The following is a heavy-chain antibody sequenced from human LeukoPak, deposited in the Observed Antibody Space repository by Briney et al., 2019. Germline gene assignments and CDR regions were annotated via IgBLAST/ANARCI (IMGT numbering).Heavy chain of an antibody. J-gene: IGHJ4*02. V-gene: IGHV3-21*01. CDR2: ISSSSSNI. CDR3: ARTRYSGSYPTFDY. CDR1: GLTFNSYW. Sequence: PGGSLRLSCAASGLTFNSYWMHWVRQAPGKGLEWVSSISSSSSNIYYADSVKGRFTISRDNAKNSLYLQMNSLRAEDTAVYYCARTRYSGSYPTFDYWGQGTLVTVSS. D-gene: IGHD1-26*01.